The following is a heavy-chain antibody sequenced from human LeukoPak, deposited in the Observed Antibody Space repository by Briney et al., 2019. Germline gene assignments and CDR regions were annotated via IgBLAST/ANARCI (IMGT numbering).Heavy chain of an antibody. V-gene: IGHV3-30*04. CDR1: EFTFSSYA. J-gene: IGHJ6*02. CDR2: ISYDGSNK. CDR3: ASFPTNYGMDV. Sequence: GGSLRLSCAAAEFTFSSYAMHWVRQAPGKGLEWEAVISYDGSNKYYADSVKGRFTISRDNSKNTLYLQMNSLRAEDTAVYYCASFPTNYGMDVWGQGTTVTVSS.